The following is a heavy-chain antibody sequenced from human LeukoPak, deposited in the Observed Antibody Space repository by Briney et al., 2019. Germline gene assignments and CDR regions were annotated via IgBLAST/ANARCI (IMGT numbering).Heavy chain of an antibody. CDR3: TRDGTSYDFWSGYTEGSFDY. V-gene: IGHV3-49*04. CDR2: IRSKGYGGTT. CDR1: GFTFGDYA. J-gene: IGHJ4*02. Sequence: GGSLRLSCTASGFTFGDYAMSWVRQAPGKGLEWVGFIRSKGYGGTTEYAASVKGRFTISRDDSKSIAYLQMNSLKTEDTAVYYCTRDGTSYDFWSGYTEGSFDYWGQGTLVTVSS. D-gene: IGHD3-3*01.